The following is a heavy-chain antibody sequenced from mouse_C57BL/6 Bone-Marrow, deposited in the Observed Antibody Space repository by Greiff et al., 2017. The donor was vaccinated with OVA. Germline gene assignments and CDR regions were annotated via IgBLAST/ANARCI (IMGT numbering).Heavy chain of an antibody. CDR3: ARHYYGSSYAGYWYIDV. V-gene: IGHV7-3*01. Sequence: EVHLVESGGGLVQPGGSLSLSCAASGFTFTAYYMSWVRQPPGQALEWLGFIRNKANGSTTEYSASVKGRFTISRGNSQSSLYLQMNTLRAEDSATYYCARHYYGSSYAGYWYIDVWGTGTTVTVSS. J-gene: IGHJ1*03. D-gene: IGHD1-1*01. CDR2: IRNKANGSTT. CDR1: GFTFTAYY.